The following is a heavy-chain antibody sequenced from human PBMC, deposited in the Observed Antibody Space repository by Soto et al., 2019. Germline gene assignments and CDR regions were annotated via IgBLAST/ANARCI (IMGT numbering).Heavy chain of an antibody. J-gene: IGHJ3*02. Sequence: QLQLQESGPGLVKPSETLSLTCTVSGGSISSSSYYWGWIRQPPGKGLEWIGSIYYSGSTYYNPSLKSRVTISVDTSKNQFSLKLSSVTAADTAVYYCARPYCSGGSCYAYALDAFDIWGQGTMVTVSS. CDR2: IYYSGST. CDR3: ARPYCSGGSCYAYALDAFDI. CDR1: GGSISSSSYY. D-gene: IGHD2-15*01. V-gene: IGHV4-39*01.